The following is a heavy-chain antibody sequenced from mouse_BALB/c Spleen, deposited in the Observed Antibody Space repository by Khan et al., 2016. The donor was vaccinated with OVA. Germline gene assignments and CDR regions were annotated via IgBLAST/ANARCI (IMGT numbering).Heavy chain of an antibody. Sequence: EVKLEESGPGLVKPSQSLSLTCTVTGYSITSGYAWNWIRQFPGNKLEWMGYISYSGVTSYTPSLKSRISNTRDTSKNQFFLQLTSVTTEDTASYYGARGNYYGYYIDYWGQGTTLTVSS. CDR2: ISYSGVT. J-gene: IGHJ2*01. CDR1: GYSITSGYA. CDR3: ARGNYYGYYIDY. D-gene: IGHD1-2*01. V-gene: IGHV3-2*02.